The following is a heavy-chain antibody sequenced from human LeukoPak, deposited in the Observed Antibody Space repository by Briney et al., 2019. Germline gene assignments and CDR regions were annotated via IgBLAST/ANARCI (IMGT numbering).Heavy chain of an antibody. V-gene: IGHV4-34*01. CDR2: INHSGST. D-gene: IGHD3-9*01. CDR1: GGSFSGYY. Sequence: SETLSHTCAVYGGSFSGYYWSWIRQPPGKGLEWIGEINHSGSTNYNPSLKSRVTISVDTSKNQFSLKLSSVTAADTAVYYCARAEFDILGYWGQGTLVTVSS. J-gene: IGHJ4*02. CDR3: ARAEFDILGY.